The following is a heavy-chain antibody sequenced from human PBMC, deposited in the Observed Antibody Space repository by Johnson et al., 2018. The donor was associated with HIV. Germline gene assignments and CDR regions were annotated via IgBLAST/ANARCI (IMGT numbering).Heavy chain of an antibody. CDR3: ARDGTETGPDDAFDI. V-gene: IGHV3-30-3*01. Sequence: QVQLVESGGGLVQPGGSLRLSCAASGFTFSSYAMSWVRQAPGKGLEWVAVISYDGSNKYYADYVKGRFTISRDNSKNTLYLQMNSLRAEDTAMYYCARDGTETGPDDAFDIWGQGTMVTVSS. D-gene: IGHD1-1*01. CDR1: GFTFSSYA. J-gene: IGHJ3*02. CDR2: ISYDGSNK.